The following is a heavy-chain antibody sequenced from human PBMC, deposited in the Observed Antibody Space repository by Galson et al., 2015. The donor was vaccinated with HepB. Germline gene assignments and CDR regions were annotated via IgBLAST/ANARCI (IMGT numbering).Heavy chain of an antibody. D-gene: IGHD5-12*01. Sequence: SLRLSCAASGLSFSTYTMSWVRQSPGRGLQWVSYISTNGATTYYTDSVKGRFTVARDNARNTVYLQMNSLRAEDTAVFYCARSSGSNYFYGMDVWGQGTTVTVSS. CDR2: ISTNGATT. CDR3: ARSSGSNYFYGMDV. CDR1: GLSFSTYT. J-gene: IGHJ6*02. V-gene: IGHV3-48*04.